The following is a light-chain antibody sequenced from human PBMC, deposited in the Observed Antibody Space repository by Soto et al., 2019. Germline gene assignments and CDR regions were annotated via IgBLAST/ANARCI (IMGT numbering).Light chain of an antibody. CDR1: RDIGKF. CDR3: QRYDSLPPT. J-gene: IGKJ5*01. Sequence: DIQMTQSPSSLSASVGERVTITCQASRDIGKFLNWFQEKPGKAPKLLIYDASNLQTGVPSRFSGSGSGTDFTFTISSLQPEDFATYYCQRYDSLPPTFGQGTRLEI. CDR2: DAS. V-gene: IGKV1-33*01.